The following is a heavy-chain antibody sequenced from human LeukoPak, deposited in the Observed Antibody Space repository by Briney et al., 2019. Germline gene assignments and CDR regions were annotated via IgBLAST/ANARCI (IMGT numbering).Heavy chain of an antibody. V-gene: IGHV3-23*01. CDR1: GFPFSSYA. J-gene: IGHJ3*02. CDR2: ISGSGGST. D-gene: IGHD3-22*01. CDR3: AKVSKYYYDSSGIRGAFDI. Sequence: GSLRLSCAASGFPFSSYAMSWVRQAPGKGLEWVSAISGSGGSTYYADSVKGRFTISRDNSKNTLYLQMNSLRAEDTAVYYCAKVSKYYYDSSGIRGAFDIWGQGTMVTVSS.